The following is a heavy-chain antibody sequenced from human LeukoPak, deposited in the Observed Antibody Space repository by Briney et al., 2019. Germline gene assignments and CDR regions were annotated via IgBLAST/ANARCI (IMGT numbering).Heavy chain of an antibody. J-gene: IGHJ6*02. CDR3: AKAGYCSSTSRYATTKGLLDYYYYGMDV. V-gene: IGHV3-23*01. CDR1: GFTFSSYA. D-gene: IGHD2-2*01. CDR2: ISGSGGST. Sequence: PGGSLRLSCAASGFTFSSYAMSWVRQAPGKGLEWVSAISGSGGSTYYADSVKGRFTISRDNSKNTLYLQMNSLRAEDTAVYYCAKAGYCSSTSRYATTKGLLDYYYYGMDVWGQGTTVTVSS.